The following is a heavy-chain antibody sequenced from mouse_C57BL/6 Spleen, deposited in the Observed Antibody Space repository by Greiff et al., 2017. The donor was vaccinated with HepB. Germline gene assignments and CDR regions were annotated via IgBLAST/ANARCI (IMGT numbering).Heavy chain of an antibody. D-gene: IGHD1-1*01. CDR3: ARDYYGSSIDY. CDR1: GYAFSSSW. V-gene: IGHV1-82*01. Sequence: ESGPELVKPGASVKISCKASGYAFSSSWMNWVKQRPGKGLEWIGRIYPGDGDTNYNGKFKGKATLTADKSSSTAYMQLSSLTSEDSAVYFCARDYYGSSIDYWGQGTTLTVSS. CDR2: IYPGDGDT. J-gene: IGHJ2*01.